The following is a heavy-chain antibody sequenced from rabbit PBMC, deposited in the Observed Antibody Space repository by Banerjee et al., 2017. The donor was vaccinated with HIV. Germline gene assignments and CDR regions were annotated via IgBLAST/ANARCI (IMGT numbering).Heavy chain of an antibody. CDR2: IYTGSSGST. J-gene: IGHJ4*01. CDR3: VRGYDDYGDYFNL. Sequence: QSLEESGGDLVKPGASLTLTCKASGFSFSNRYVMCWVRQAPGNGLEWIASIYTGSSGSTYYASWAKGRFTISKTSSTTVTLQMTSLTVADTATYFCVRGYDDYGDYFNLWGPGTLVTVS. V-gene: IGHV1S40*01. CDR1: GFSFSNRYV. D-gene: IGHD2-1*01.